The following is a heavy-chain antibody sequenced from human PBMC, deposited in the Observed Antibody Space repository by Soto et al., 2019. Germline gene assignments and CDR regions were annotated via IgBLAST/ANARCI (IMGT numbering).Heavy chain of an antibody. CDR3: ARVKMRYSFARHAFDI. V-gene: IGHV4-34*01. Sequence: SETLSLTCAVYGGSFSGYYWSWIRQPPGKGLEWIGEINHSGSTNYNPSLKSRVTISVDTSKNQFSLKLSSVTAADTAVYYYARVKMRYSFARHAFDIWGQGTMVPVAS. CDR1: GGSFSGYY. CDR2: INHSGST. D-gene: IGHD5-18*01. J-gene: IGHJ3*02.